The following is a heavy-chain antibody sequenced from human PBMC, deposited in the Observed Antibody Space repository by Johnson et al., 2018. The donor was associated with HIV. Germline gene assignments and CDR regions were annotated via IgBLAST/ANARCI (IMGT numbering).Heavy chain of an antibody. CDR2: IYSGDTT. Sequence: VQLVESGGGLVQPGGSRRLSCAVSGFTVSSNYMSWVRQAPGKGLEWVSVIYSGDTTYYADSVKGRFTISRDNSKSTLYLQMNSLRAEDTAVYYCARDGGSPTLVWDDAFDIWGQGTMVTVSS. V-gene: IGHV3-66*01. CDR3: ARDGGSPTLVWDDAFDI. CDR1: GFTVSSNY. D-gene: IGHD2-15*01. J-gene: IGHJ3*02.